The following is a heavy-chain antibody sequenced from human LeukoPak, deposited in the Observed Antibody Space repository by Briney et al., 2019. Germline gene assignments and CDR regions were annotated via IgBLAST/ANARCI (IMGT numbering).Heavy chain of an antibody. Sequence: GASVKVSCKASGGTFSSYAISWVRQAPGQGLEWMGGIIPIFGTANYAQKFQGRVTITTDESTSTAYMELSSLRSEDTAVYYCARGYHLPCIAAAGCAEYFQHWGQGTLVTVSS. J-gene: IGHJ1*01. V-gene: IGHV1-69*05. D-gene: IGHD6-13*01. CDR3: ARGYHLPCIAAAGCAEYFQH. CDR2: IIPIFGTA. CDR1: GGTFSSYA.